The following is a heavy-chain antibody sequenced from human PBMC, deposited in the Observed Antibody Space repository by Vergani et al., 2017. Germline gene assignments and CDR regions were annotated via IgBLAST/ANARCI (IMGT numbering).Heavy chain of an antibody. J-gene: IGHJ3*02. CDR2: IWYDGSNK. V-gene: IGHV3-33*01. CDR1: GFTFSSYG. D-gene: IGHD4-17*01. CDR3: ARDVRDYGVAFDI. Sequence: QVQLVESGGGVVQPGRSLRLSCAASGFTFSSYGMHWVRQAPGKGLEWVAVIWYDGSNKYYADSLKGRFTISRDNSKNSLYLQMNSLRAEDTAVYYCARDVRDYGVAFDIWGQGTMVTVSS.